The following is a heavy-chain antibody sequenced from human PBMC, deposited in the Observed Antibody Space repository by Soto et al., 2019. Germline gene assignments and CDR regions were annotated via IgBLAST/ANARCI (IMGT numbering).Heavy chain of an antibody. CDR1: GFTFSSYA. CDR2: ISGSGGST. J-gene: IGHJ4*02. V-gene: IGHV3-23*01. CDR3: AKDPGPTVVTWADY. Sequence: EVQLLESGGGLVQPGGSLRLSCAASGFTFSSYAMSWIRQAPGKGLEWVSAISGSGGSTYYADSVKGRFTISRDNSKNTLYLQMNSLRAEDTAVYYCAKDPGPTVVTWADYWGQGTLVTVSS. D-gene: IGHD4-17*01.